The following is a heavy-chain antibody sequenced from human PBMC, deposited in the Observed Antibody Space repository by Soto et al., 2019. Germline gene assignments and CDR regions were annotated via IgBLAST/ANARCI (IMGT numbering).Heavy chain of an antibody. V-gene: IGHV3-30*18. D-gene: IGHD4-17*01. J-gene: IGHJ3*02. CDR1: GFTCSSYG. Sequence: QVQLVESGGGVVQHGRSLRLSCASSGFTCSSYGIHLVRQAPGKGLGWVAVISYDGSNKYYAEAVKGRFTISRDNSKNTLYVQMNILRAEDTDVYYCAKDTGAFDIWGQGKMVTVSS. CDR2: ISYDGSNK. CDR3: AKDTGAFDI.